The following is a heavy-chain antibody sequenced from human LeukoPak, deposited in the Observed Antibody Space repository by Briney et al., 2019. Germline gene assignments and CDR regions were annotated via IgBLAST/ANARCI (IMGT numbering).Heavy chain of an antibody. CDR1: GASFSGYF. D-gene: IGHD3-9*01. CDR3: ARQYSDILTGYHRGELYWYFDL. J-gene: IGHJ2*01. Sequence: SETLSLTCAVSGASFSGYFWNWIRQSPEKGLEWIGRIYSSGSTNYNPSLKSRATISLDTSKNQFSLKLSSVTAADTAVYYCARQYSDILTGYHRGELYWYFDLWGRGTLVTVSS. CDR2: IYSSGST. V-gene: IGHV4-59*08.